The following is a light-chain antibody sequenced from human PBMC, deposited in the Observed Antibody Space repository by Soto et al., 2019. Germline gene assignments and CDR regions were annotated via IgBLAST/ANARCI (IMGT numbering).Light chain of an antibody. CDR2: LGS. CDR1: QSLLHSNGFNY. J-gene: IGKJ1*01. V-gene: IGKV2-28*01. Sequence: DIVMTQSPLSLPVTPGEPASISCRSSQSLLHSNGFNYLDWYLQKPGQSPQLLISLGSNRASGVXDXXSGSGSGTGFTLKISRVEAEDVGTYYCIQALQVPWTFGQGTKVDIK. CDR3: IQALQVPWT.